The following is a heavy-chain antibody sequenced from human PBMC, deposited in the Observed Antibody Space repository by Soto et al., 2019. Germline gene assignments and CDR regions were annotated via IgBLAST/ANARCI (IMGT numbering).Heavy chain of an antibody. Sequence: QVQLVQSGAEVKKPGDSVKVYCKASGYTFTSYAMHWVSRAPGQRLEWMGWINAGNGNTKYSQKFQGRVTITRDTSARTAYMELSSLRSEDTAVYYCARGLGLYYFDYWGQGTLVTVSS. J-gene: IGHJ4*02. CDR1: GYTFTSYA. CDR2: INAGNGNT. CDR3: ARGLGLYYFDY. V-gene: IGHV1-3*01. D-gene: IGHD3-16*01.